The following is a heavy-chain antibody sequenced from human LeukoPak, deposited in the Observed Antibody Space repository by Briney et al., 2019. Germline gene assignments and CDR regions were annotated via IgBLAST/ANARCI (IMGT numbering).Heavy chain of an antibody. V-gene: IGHV3-66*01. CDR1: GFIVTNNY. CDR3: ARDPPAVASNTYG. Sequence: GGSLRLSCTASGFIVTNNYINWVRQAPGKGLEWVSLIYSDGTTDYADSVRGRFTISRDNFENTLYLQMNSLRVEDTAIYYCARDPPAVASNTYGWGQGTLVTVSS. CDR2: IYSDGTT. J-gene: IGHJ4*02. D-gene: IGHD6-13*01.